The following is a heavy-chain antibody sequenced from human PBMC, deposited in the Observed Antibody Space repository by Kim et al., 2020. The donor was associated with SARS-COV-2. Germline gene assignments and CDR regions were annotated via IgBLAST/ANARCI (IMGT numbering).Heavy chain of an antibody. CDR3: AKDLVWLVQGGAFDI. Sequence: GGSLRLSCAASGFTFSSYGMHWVRQAPGKGLEGVAVISYDGSNKYYADSVKGRFTISRDNSKNTLYLQMNSLRAEDTAVYYCAKDLVWLVQGGAFDIWGQGTMVTVSS. J-gene: IGHJ3*02. CDR2: ISYDGSNK. D-gene: IGHD6-19*01. V-gene: IGHV3-30*18. CDR1: GFTFSSYG.